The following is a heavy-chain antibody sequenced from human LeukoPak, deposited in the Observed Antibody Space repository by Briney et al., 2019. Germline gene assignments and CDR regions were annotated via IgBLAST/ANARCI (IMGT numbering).Heavy chain of an antibody. CDR1: GGSVSSGSYY. J-gene: IGHJ6*04. CDR3: ARVKDHYYYGMDV. Sequence: ASETLSLTCTVSGGSVSSGSYYWSWIRQPPGKGLEWIGYIYYSGSTNYNPSLKSRVTISVDTSKNQFSLKLSSVTAADTAVYYCARVKDHYYYGMDVWGKGTTVTVSS. V-gene: IGHV4-61*01. CDR2: IYYSGST. D-gene: IGHD2-15*01.